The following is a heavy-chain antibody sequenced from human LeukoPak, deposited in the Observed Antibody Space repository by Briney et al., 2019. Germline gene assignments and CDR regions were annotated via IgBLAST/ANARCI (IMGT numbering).Heavy chain of an antibody. V-gene: IGHV3-74*01. D-gene: IGHD6-6*01. Sequence: GGSLKLSCAASGFTFSSYWMHWVRQAPGKGLVWVSRINSDGSSTSYADSVKGRFTISGDSAKNTLYLQMDSLRAEDTAVYYCARSSYSSSSSVWGQGTMVTVSS. CDR3: ARSSYSSSSSV. CDR1: GFTFSSYW. CDR2: INSDGSST. J-gene: IGHJ3*01.